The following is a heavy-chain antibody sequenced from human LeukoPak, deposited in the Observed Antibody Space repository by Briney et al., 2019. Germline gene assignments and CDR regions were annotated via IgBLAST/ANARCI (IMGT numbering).Heavy chain of an antibody. CDR3: AREIGPRQLHLWGSAFDY. J-gene: IGHJ4*02. CDR1: GYTFTNYY. V-gene: IGHV1-46*01. Sequence: GASGKVSCKASGYTFTNYYMHWVRHAPGQGIEWRGIINPSDGKTSYAQEFQGRVTMTSDRSTSAVYMELSSLRSEDTAVYYCAREIGPRQLHLWGSAFDYWGQGTLVTVSS. CDR2: INPSDGKT. D-gene: IGHD5-18*01.